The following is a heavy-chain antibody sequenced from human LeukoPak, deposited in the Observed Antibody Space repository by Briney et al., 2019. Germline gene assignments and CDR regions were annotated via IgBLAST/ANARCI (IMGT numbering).Heavy chain of an antibody. V-gene: IGHV4-31*03. CDR2: IYYTGST. CDR3: TRDGPRSSGYPDN. J-gene: IGHJ4*02. D-gene: IGHD3-22*01. Sequence: PSQTLSLTCTVSGDTISSGGYFWSWLRQHPGKGLEWIGYIYYTGSTYYNPSLKSRVTISVDTSKNQFSLKLSSVTAADTAVYYCTRDGPRSSGYPDNWGQGTLVTLSS. CDR1: GDTISSGGYF.